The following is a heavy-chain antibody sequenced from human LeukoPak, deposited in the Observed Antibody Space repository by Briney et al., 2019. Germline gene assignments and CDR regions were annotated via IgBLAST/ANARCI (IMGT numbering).Heavy chain of an antibody. V-gene: IGHV1-18*01. CDR1: GYTFTSYG. CDR2: ISAYNGNT. Sequence: ASVKVSCKASGYTFTSYGISWVRQAPGQGLEWMGWISAYNGNTNYAQKLQGRVTMTTDTSTSTAYMELRSLRSDDTAVYYCARRGTHSSWCGSSGWYDNWFDPWGQGTLVTVSS. CDR3: ARRGTHSSWCGSSGWYDNWFDP. D-gene: IGHD6-19*01. J-gene: IGHJ5*02.